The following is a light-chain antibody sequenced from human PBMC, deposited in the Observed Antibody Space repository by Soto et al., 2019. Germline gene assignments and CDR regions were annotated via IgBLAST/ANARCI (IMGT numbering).Light chain of an antibody. CDR1: QSVSSY. J-gene: IGKJ4*01. Sequence: EIVMTQSPATLSVSPGERATLSCRASQSVSSYLAWYQQKPGQAPRLLIYHASTRATGIPARFSGSGSGTEFTLTISSLQSEDFAVYYCQQYNKWPLTFGGGTKMEIK. V-gene: IGKV3-15*01. CDR2: HAS. CDR3: QQYNKWPLT.